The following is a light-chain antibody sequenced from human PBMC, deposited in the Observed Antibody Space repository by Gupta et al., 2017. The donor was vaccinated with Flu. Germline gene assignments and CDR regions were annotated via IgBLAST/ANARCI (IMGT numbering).Light chain of an antibody. Sequence: SPGPTASITCSGDKLDDQYACWYQQKPGQSPVLVIYQDTKRPSGIPERFSGSSSGNTATLTISGTQAMDEADYYCQAWDSSTVVFGGGTKLTVL. V-gene: IGLV3-1*01. CDR3: QAWDSSTVV. CDR2: QDT. CDR1: KLDDQY. J-gene: IGLJ2*01.